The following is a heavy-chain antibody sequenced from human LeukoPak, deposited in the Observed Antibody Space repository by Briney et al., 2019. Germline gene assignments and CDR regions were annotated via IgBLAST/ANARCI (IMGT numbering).Heavy chain of an antibody. CDR3: ARDAQPDTGYHIT. J-gene: IGHJ5*02. CDR2: ISSTSIYI. V-gene: IGHV3-21*04. Sequence: GGSLRLSCAASEFTFSSYSMNWVRQAPGKGLEWVSSISSTSIYIYYADSVKGRFTISRDNSKNTLYLQMNSLRAEDTAVYYCARDAQPDTGYHITWGQGTLVTVSS. D-gene: IGHD3-9*01. CDR1: EFTFSSYS.